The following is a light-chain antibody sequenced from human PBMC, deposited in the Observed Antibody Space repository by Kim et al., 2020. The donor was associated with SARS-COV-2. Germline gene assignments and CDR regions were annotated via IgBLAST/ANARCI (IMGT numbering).Light chain of an antibody. CDR1: QSISSF. CDR2: DVS. Sequence: PGERATLSCRASQSISSFLAWYQQKPGQAPRLLIYDVSNRATGIPARFSGRGSGTDFTLTISSLEPEDFAVYYCQQRTNWPPIFTFGPGTKVDIK. V-gene: IGKV3-11*01. CDR3: QQRTNWPPIFT. J-gene: IGKJ3*01.